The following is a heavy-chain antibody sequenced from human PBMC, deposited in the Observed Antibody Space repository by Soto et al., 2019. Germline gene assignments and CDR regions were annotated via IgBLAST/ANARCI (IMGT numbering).Heavy chain of an antibody. CDR3: ATYDSQRYYFDY. J-gene: IGHJ4*02. Sequence: ASVKVSCKASCYTVPSYGISWVRQAPGQGLEWKGGISPYFGNTNYARKFQGRVTITRDKSTSTAYMELSSLRSEDTAVYYCATYDSQRYYFDYWGQGTLVTVSS. CDR1: CYTVPSYG. CDR2: ISPYFGNT. V-gene: IGHV1-18*01. D-gene: IGHD3-22*01.